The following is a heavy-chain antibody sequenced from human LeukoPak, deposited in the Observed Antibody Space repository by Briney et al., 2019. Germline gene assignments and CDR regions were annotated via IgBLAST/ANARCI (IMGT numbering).Heavy chain of an antibody. D-gene: IGHD3-22*01. Sequence: SETLSLTCTVSGGSINNYYWSWIRQPPGKGLEWLGYIYFSGSTNNNPSLKSRVTISIDTSKNQFSLKLSSVTAADTAVYYCARGYYDSSGYWLSYFDYWGQGTLVTVSS. CDR2: IYFSGST. V-gene: IGHV4-59*01. CDR1: GGSINNYY. CDR3: ARGYYDSSGYWLSYFDY. J-gene: IGHJ4*02.